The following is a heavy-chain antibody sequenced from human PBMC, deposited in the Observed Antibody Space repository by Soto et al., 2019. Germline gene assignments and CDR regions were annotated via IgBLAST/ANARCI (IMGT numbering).Heavy chain of an antibody. J-gene: IGHJ6*02. V-gene: IGHV1-2*04. CDR2: INPNSGGT. D-gene: IGHD4-4*01. Sequence: ASVKVSCKASGYTFTGYYMHWVRQAPGQGLEWMGWINPNSGGTNYAQKFQGWVTMTRDTSISTAYMELSRLRSDDTAVYYCASSYSNYGGDYYYGMDVWGQGTTVTVSS. CDR3: ASSYSNYGGDYYYGMDV. CDR1: GYTFTGYY.